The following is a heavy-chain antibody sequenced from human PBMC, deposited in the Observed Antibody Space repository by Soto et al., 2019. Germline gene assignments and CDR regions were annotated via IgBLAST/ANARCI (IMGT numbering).Heavy chain of an antibody. V-gene: IGHV4-59*01. CDR3: ARSTKGWNYSWFDP. Sequence: SETLSLTCTVSGGSISSYHWSWIRQPPGKGLEWIGYIYYSGSTNYNPSLKSRVTISVDTSKNQFSLKLSSVTAADTAVYYCARSTKGWNYSWFDPWGQGTLVTVSS. J-gene: IGHJ5*02. CDR2: IYYSGST. D-gene: IGHD1-7*01. CDR1: GGSISSYH.